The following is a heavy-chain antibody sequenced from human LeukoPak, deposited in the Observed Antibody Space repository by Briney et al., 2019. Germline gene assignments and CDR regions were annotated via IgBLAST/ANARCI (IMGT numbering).Heavy chain of an antibody. CDR3: ARVSIAVAGPSDYYYGMDV. Sequence: GASVKVSCKPSGYTFTNYHIHWVRQAPGQGLEWMGWINPYSGSTTYAQKWQDRVTMTRDTSTSTVFIELSSLRSEDTAVYCCARVSIAVAGPSDYYYGMDVWGQGTTVTVSS. V-gene: IGHV1-46*04. CDR2: INPYSGST. J-gene: IGHJ6*02. CDR1: GYTFTNYH. D-gene: IGHD6-19*01.